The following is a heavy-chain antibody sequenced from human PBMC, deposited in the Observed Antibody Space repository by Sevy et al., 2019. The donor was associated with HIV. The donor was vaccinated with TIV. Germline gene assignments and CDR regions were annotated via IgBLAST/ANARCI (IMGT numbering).Heavy chain of an antibody. J-gene: IGHJ5*02. V-gene: IGHV3-48*03. Sequence: GGSLRLSCAGSGFTFSSYDMNWVRQAPGKGLEWISKISSSGSSIYYADSVKGRFTIARDNAKNSLNLQMNSLRAEDTALHYCARNGGAYDTGFDPWGQGTLVTVSS. CDR2: ISSSGSSI. CDR1: GFTFSSYD. CDR3: ARNGGAYDTGFDP. D-gene: IGHD3-22*01.